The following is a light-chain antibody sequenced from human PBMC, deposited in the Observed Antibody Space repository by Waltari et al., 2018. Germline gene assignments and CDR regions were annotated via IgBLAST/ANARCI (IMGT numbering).Light chain of an antibody. Sequence: EVVMTQSPATLSVFPGDSATLSCRASRTVSSNLAWYQQRPGQAPRLLIFDASTRAPSVPARFSGSGSGTEFTLTIRSLQSEDSAVYYCQQYNRWPPITFGQGTRLEIK. J-gene: IGKJ5*01. CDR1: RTVSSN. CDR3: QQYNRWPPIT. V-gene: IGKV3-15*01. CDR2: DAS.